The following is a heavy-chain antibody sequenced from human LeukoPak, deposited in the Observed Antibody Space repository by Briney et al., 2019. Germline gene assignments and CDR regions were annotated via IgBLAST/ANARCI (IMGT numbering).Heavy chain of an antibody. V-gene: IGHV4-61*02. CDR2: IYTSGST. J-gene: IGHJ4*02. Sequence: SQTLSLTCTVSGGSISSGSYYWSWIRQPAGKGLEWIGRIYTSGSTNYNPSLKSRVTISVDTSKNQFSLKLSSVTAADTAVYYCARGRYNDGSGNIDYWGQGTLVTVSS. CDR3: ARGRYNDGSGNIDY. CDR1: GGSISSGSYY. D-gene: IGHD3-10*01.